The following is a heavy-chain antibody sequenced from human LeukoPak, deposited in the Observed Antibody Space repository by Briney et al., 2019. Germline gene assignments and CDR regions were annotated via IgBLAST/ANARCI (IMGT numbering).Heavy chain of an antibody. CDR2: IYPSDSNT. CDR1: GYSFTSYW. V-gene: IGHV5-51*01. Sequence: GESLKISCKGSGYSFTSYWIGWVRQMPGKGLEWMAIIYPSDSNTKYSPSFQGQVTISVDKSITTAYLQWSSLKASDTAMYYCASTNPDGHNVDYWGQGTLVTVSS. J-gene: IGHJ4*02. D-gene: IGHD5-24*01. CDR3: ASTNPDGHNVDY.